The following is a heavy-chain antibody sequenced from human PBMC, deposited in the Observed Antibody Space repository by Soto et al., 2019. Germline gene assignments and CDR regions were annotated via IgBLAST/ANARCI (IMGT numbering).Heavy chain of an antibody. CDR2: INHSGST. CDR3: ARAAQVVAALMNWFDP. V-gene: IGHV4-34*01. Sequence: TSETLSLTCAVYGGSFSGYYWGWIRQPPGKGREWIGEINHSGSTNYNPSLKSRVTISVDTSKNQFSLKLSSVTAADTAVYYCARAAQVVAALMNWFDPWGQGTLVTVSS. CDR1: GGSFSGYY. J-gene: IGHJ5*02. D-gene: IGHD2-15*01.